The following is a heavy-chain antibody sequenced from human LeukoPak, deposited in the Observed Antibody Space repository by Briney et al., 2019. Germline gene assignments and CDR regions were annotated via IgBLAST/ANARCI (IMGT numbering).Heavy chain of an antibody. D-gene: IGHD6-19*01. CDR3: AKAHLSSGWYGYFDY. J-gene: IGHJ4*02. V-gene: IGHV3-9*03. Sequence: GGSLRLSCVASGFTFDDYAMHWVRQAPGKGLEWVSGISWNSGSIGYADSVKGRFTISRDNAKNSLYLQMNSLRAEDMALYYCAKAHLSSGWYGYFDYWGQGTLVTVSS. CDR1: GFTFDDYA. CDR2: ISWNSGSI.